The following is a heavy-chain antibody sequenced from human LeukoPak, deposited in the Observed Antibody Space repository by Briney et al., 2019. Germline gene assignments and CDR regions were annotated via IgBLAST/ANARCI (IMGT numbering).Heavy chain of an antibody. Sequence: GGSLRLSCAASTFTFSSYWMSWVRQAPGKGLEWVANIKQDGSEKYYVDSVKGRFTISRDNAKNSLYLQMNSLRAEDTAVYYCAKDPTHFRVWDDYDNTRLNYWGQGTLVTVSS. V-gene: IGHV3-7*01. J-gene: IGHJ4*02. CDR3: AKDPTHFRVWDDYDNTRLNY. D-gene: IGHD3-22*01. CDR1: TFTFSSYW. CDR2: IKQDGSEK.